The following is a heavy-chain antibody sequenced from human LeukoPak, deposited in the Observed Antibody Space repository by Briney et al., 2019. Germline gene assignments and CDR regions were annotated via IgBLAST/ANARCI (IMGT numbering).Heavy chain of an antibody. J-gene: IGHJ5*02. Sequence: HPGRSLRLSCAASGFTFSSYGMHWVRQAPGKGLEWVAVIWYDGSNKYYADSVKGRFTISRDNSKNTLYLQMNSLRAEDTAVYYCAREVVTMGGDKWIDPWGQGTLVTVSS. CDR1: GFTFSSYG. CDR3: AREVVTMGGDKWIDP. D-gene: IGHD3-10*01. V-gene: IGHV3-33*01. CDR2: IWYDGSNK.